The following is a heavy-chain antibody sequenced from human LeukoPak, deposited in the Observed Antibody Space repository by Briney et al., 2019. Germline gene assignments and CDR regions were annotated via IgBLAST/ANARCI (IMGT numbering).Heavy chain of an antibody. Sequence: GGSLRLSCAASGFTFRSYWMMWVRQAPGKGLEWVANIKEDGSDKYYVDSVKGRFTISRDNAKNSLYLQMNSLRAEDTAVYYCASHSGYWGQGTLVTVSS. CDR3: ASHSGY. V-gene: IGHV3-7*01. D-gene: IGHD1-14*01. CDR1: GFTFRSYW. CDR2: IKEDGSDK. J-gene: IGHJ4*02.